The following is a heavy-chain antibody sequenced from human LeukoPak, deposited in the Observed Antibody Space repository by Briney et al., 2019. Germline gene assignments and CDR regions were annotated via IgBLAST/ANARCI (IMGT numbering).Heavy chain of an antibody. Sequence: GASVKVSCKASGYTFTDYYVHWVRQAPGQGLGWMGWINSNSGSTSYAQNFQGRVTMTRDTSISTLYVELSSLRSDDTAVYYCARVRVYSSGWNFDYWGQGTLVTVSS. CDR1: GYTFTDYY. V-gene: IGHV1-2*02. CDR2: INSNSGST. D-gene: IGHD6-19*01. J-gene: IGHJ4*02. CDR3: ARVRVYSSGWNFDY.